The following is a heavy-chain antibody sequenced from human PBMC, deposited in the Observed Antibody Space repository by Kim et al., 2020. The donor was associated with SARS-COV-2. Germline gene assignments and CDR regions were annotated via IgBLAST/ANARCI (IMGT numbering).Heavy chain of an antibody. Sequence: SETLSLTCAVYGGSFSGYYWSWIRQPPGKGLEWIGEINHSGSTNYNPSLKSRVTISVDTSKNQFSLKLSSVTAADTAVYYCARDSGRVAARRRYYYGMDV. CDR2: INHSGST. D-gene: IGHD6-6*01. CDR1: GGSFSGYY. V-gene: IGHV4-34*01. CDR3: ARDSGRVAARRRYYYGMDV. J-gene: IGHJ6*01.